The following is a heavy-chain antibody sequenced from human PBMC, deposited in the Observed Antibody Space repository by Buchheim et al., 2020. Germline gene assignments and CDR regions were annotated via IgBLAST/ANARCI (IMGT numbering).Heavy chain of an antibody. V-gene: IGHV4-31*03. J-gene: IGHJ6*03. D-gene: IGHD2-2*03. CDR1: GGSISSGGYY. Sequence: QVQLQESGPGLVKPSQTLSLTCTVSGGSISSGGYYWSWIRQHPGKGLEWIGYIYYSGSTYYNPSLNSRVTISVDTSKNQLSLKLSSVTAADTAVYYCASGYCSSTSCYLGGYYYYYMDVWGKGTT. CDR3: ASGYCSSTSCYLGGYYYYYMDV. CDR2: IYYSGST.